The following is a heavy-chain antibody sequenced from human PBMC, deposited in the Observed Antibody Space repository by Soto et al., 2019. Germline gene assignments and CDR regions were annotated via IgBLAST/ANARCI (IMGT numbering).Heavy chain of an antibody. J-gene: IGHJ4*02. CDR3: GRGRSGQIVVFY. V-gene: IGHV1-2*02. D-gene: IGHD1-26*01. CDR2: IGPESGAT. Sequence: ASVKVSCKASGYTFTGHYIHWVRQAPEQGPEWMGEIGPESGATRYAQRFQGRVTMTRDMSITTVHMELNNLSPDDTAVYYCGRGRSGQIVVFYWGQGTPVTV. CDR1: GYTFTGHY.